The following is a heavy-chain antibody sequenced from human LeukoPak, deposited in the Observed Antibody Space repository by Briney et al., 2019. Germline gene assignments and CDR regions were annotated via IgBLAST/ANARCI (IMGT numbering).Heavy chain of an antibody. CDR2: IYRGGNI. CDR3: ARGGSNAGY. CDR1: GFTVSNNY. D-gene: IGHD1-26*01. J-gene: IGHJ4*02. Sequence: PGGSLRLSCAASGFTVSNNYMRWVRQAPGKGLEWDSFIYRGGNIYYADSVKGRFTLSRDDSKNTLYLQMHILRVEDTAVYYCARGGSNAGYWGQGTLVTVSS. V-gene: IGHV3-66*01.